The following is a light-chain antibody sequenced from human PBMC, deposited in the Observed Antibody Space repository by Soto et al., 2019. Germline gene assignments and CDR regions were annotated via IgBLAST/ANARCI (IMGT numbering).Light chain of an antibody. Sequence: DIQVTQSPSSLSASVVDRVTITCRASLGIRNDLGWYQHKPGKAPKRLIYAASSLQSGVPSRFSGSGSGTEFTLTISSLQPEDFATYFCLQHDSYPWTFGQGTKVDI. V-gene: IGKV1-17*01. CDR3: LQHDSYPWT. J-gene: IGKJ1*01. CDR2: AAS. CDR1: LGIRND.